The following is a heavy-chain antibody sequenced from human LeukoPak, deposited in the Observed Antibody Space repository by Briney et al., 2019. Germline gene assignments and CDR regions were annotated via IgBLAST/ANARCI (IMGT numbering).Heavy chain of an antibody. V-gene: IGHV5-51*01. CDR3: ARLLVGTTNAFDI. CDR1: GYSFTSYW. J-gene: IGHJ3*02. Sequence: GESLKISCKGSGYSFTSYWIGWVRQMPGKGLEWMGIIYPGDSDTRYSPSFQGQVTISADKSIGIAYLQWSSLKASDTAMCHCARLLVGTTNAFDIWGQGTMVTVSS. D-gene: IGHD1-26*01. CDR2: IYPGDSDT.